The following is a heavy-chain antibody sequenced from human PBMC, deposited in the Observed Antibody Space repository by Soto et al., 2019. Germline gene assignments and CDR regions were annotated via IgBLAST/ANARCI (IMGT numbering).Heavy chain of an antibody. D-gene: IGHD1-1*01. CDR3: ARIREIYAVGTTLYYFDY. J-gene: IGHJ4*02. V-gene: IGHV2-70*11. CDR2: IDWDDDK. CDR1: GFSLSTSGMC. Sequence: ESGPTLVNPTQTLTLTCTFSGFSLSTSGMCVSWIRQPPGKALEWLARIDWDDDKYYSTSLKTRLTISKDTSKNQVVLTMTNMDPVDTATYYCARIREIYAVGTTLYYFDYWGQGTLVTVSS.